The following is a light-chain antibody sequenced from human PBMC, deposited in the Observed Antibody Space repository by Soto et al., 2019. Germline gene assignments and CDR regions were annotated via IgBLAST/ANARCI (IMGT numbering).Light chain of an antibody. J-gene: IGKJ2*01. Sequence: EIVLTQSPATLSLSPGERATLSCRASQSVSSYLAWYQQKPGQAPRLLIYDASNRATGIPARFSGSGSGTDCTLTISSLETEDFAVYYCQQRSNWAYTFGQGTKLEIK. V-gene: IGKV3-11*01. CDR1: QSVSSY. CDR2: DAS. CDR3: QQRSNWAYT.